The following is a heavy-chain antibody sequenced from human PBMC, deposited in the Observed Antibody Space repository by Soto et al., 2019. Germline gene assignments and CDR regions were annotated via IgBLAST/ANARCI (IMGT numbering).Heavy chain of an antibody. CDR1: GGSISSSSYY. J-gene: IGHJ4*02. V-gene: IGHV4-39*01. CDR3: ASPIYGDYFDY. Sequence: SETLSLTCTVSGGSISSSSYYWGWIRQPPGKGLEWIGSIYYSGSTYYNPSLKSRVTISVDTSKNQFSLKLSSVTAADTAVYYCASPIYGDYFDYWGQGTLVTVSS. D-gene: IGHD4-17*01. CDR2: IYYSGST.